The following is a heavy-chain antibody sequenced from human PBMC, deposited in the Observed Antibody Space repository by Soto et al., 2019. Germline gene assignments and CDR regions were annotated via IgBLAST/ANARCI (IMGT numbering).Heavy chain of an antibody. CDR2: INSDGSST. Sequence: GGSLRLSCAASGFTFSSYWMHWVRQAPGKGLVWVSRINSDGSSTSYADSVKGRFTISRDNAKNTLYLQMNSLRAEDTAVYYCARADSSGWNYDYWGQGTLVTVSS. J-gene: IGHJ4*02. CDR1: GFTFSSYW. CDR3: ARADSSGWNYDY. D-gene: IGHD6-19*01. V-gene: IGHV3-74*01.